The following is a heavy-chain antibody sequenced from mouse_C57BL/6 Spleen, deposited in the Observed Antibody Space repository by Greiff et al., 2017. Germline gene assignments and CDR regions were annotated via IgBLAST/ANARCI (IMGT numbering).Heavy chain of an antibody. D-gene: IGHD2-1*01. CDR2: INPSSGYT. CDR1: GYTFTSYW. Sequence: VQLQQSGAELAKPGASVKLSCKASGYTFTSYWMHWVKQRPGQGLEWIGYINPSSGYTQYNQKNKDKATLTADKSSSTAYMQLSSVTYEDSAVYYCAIGDLYDGNYGFDYWGQGTTLTVSS. CDR3: AIGDLYDGNYGFDY. J-gene: IGHJ2*01. V-gene: IGHV1-7*01.